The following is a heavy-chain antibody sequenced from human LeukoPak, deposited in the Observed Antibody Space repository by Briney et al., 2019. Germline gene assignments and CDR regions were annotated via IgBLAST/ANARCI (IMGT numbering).Heavy chain of an antibody. CDR2: IGASGDT. CDR1: GFTFSSYD. D-gene: IGHD6-19*01. V-gene: IGHV3-13*04. CDR3: SRVGSSGWPNYFDS. Sequence: GGSLRLSCAASGFTFSSYDMHWVRQATGKGLEWVSVIGASGDTYYAGSVKGRFTISRENAKNSLYLQMNSLTAGDTAVYFCSRVGSSGWPNYFDSWGQGTLVIVSS. J-gene: IGHJ4*02.